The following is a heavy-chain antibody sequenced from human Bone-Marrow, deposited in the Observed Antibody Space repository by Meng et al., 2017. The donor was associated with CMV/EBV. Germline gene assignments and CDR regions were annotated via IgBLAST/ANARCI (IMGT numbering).Heavy chain of an antibody. D-gene: IGHD5-18*01. V-gene: IGHV3-11*01. CDR1: GFSFRDHY. CDR2: ISLSGNTI. J-gene: IGHJ5*02. Sequence: GESLKISCAASGFSFRDHYMSWIRQAPGKGLEWISYISLSGNTIYYADSVKGRFTISRDNAKKSLYLEMNSLRAEDTAVYYCARGGPTDIPIWKGWFDPWGQGTLVPVSS. CDR3: ARGGPTDIPIWKGWFDP.